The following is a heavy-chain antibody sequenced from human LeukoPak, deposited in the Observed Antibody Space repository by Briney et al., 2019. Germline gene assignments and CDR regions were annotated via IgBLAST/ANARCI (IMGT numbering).Heavy chain of an antibody. J-gene: IGHJ5*02. D-gene: IGHD6-13*01. CDR3: ASVSPYSSRTIWFDP. CDR1: GGSISSYD. V-gene: IGHV4-59*01. CDR2: IYYSVST. Sequence: SQTLSLTCTVSGGSISSYDWSWIRQPPGKGLEWIGYIYYSVSTNYNPPLKSRVTISVDTSKNQFSLKLSSVTAADTAVYYCASVSPYSSRTIWFDPWGQGTLVTVSS.